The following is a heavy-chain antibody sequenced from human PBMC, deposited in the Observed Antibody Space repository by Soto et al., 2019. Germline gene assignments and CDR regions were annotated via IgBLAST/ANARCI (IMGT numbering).Heavy chain of an antibody. Sequence: EMQLVESGGGLVQPGGSLRLSCVGSGFTFSSYWMHWVRQDPGMGLVWVSSINSDGTATQYADSVKGRFTVSRDNTKNKVYWQMPIQSPGERAGFYGARNFSWGNFDSGGQGPWSPSPQ. CDR3: ARNFSWGNFDS. J-gene: IGHJ4*02. CDR2: INSDGTAT. CDR1: GFTFSSYW. V-gene: IGHV3-74*03. D-gene: IGHD3-16*01.